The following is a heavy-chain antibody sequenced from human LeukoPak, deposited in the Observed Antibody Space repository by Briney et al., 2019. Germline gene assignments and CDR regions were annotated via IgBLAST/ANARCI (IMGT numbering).Heavy chain of an antibody. CDR3: ARSTTRYSGSYYVPQVLYFQH. J-gene: IGHJ1*01. D-gene: IGHD1-26*01. CDR2: ISSSGSTI. CDR1: GFTFSSYW. V-gene: IGHV3-48*04. Sequence: GGSLRLSCAASGFTFSSYWMHWVRQAPGKGLEWVSYISSSGSTIYYADSVKGRFTISRDNAKNSLYLQMNSLRAEDTAVYYCARSTTRYSGSYYVPQVLYFQHWGQGTLVTVSS.